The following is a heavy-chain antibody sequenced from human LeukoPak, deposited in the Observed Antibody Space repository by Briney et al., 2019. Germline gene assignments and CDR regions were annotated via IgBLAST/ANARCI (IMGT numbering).Heavy chain of an antibody. D-gene: IGHD3-10*01. CDR1: GYSIGSGYY. CDR3: ASHVLLWFGELLLPNWFDP. CDR2: IYHSGST. V-gene: IGHV4-38-2*01. J-gene: IGHJ5*02. Sequence: PSETLSLTCAVSGYSIGSGYYWGWIRQPPGKGLEWIGSIYHSGSTYYNPSLKSRVTISVDTSKNQFSLKLSSVTAADTAVYYCASHVLLWFGELLLPNWFDPWGQGTLVTVSS.